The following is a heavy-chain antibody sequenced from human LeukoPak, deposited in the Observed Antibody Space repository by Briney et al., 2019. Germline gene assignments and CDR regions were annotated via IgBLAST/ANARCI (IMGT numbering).Heavy chain of an antibody. V-gene: IGHV3-21*01. CDR2: ISSSTSYI. J-gene: IGHJ4*02. D-gene: IGHD1-26*01. Sequence: GGSLRLSCAASGFTFSTYSMNWVRQAPGKGPEWVSSISSSTSYIYYADSVKGRFTISRDNAKNSLYLQMNSLRAEDTAVYYCARDPVGGSFSCYFDYWGQGTLVTVSS. CDR3: ARDPVGGSFSCYFDY. CDR1: GFTFSTYS.